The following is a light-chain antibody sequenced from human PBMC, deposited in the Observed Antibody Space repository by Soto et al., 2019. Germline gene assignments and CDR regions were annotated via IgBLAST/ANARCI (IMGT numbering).Light chain of an antibody. J-gene: IGLJ2*01. Sequence: QAVVTQPASVSGSPGQSITISCTGTSSDVGGYNYVSWYQQHPGKAPKLMIYDVSNRPSGVSNRFSGSKSGNTASLTISGLQAEDEADYYCSSYTSSSTRVFGGGTKLTV. CDR1: SSDVGGYNY. CDR2: DVS. CDR3: SSYTSSSTRV. V-gene: IGLV2-14*01.